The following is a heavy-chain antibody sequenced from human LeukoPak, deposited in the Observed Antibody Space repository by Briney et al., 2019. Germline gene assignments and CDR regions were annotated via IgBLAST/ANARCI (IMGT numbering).Heavy chain of an antibody. CDR2: ISYDGSIK. D-gene: IGHD4-17*01. CDR3: ARGSLRVFDY. CDR1: GFTFSNYA. Sequence: GRSLRLSCAASGFTFSNYAVHWVRQAPGKGLEWVAVISYDGSIKYYADSVKGRFTISRDNSKNTLYLQMNSLRAEATAVYYCARGSLRVFDYWGQGTLVTVSS. V-gene: IGHV3-30-3*01. J-gene: IGHJ4*02.